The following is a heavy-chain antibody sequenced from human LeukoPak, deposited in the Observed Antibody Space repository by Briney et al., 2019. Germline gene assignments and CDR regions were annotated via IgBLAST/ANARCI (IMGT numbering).Heavy chain of an antibody. Sequence: GESLKISCKASGYSLTSYWIDWVRQMPGKGLEWMGIIYPGDSDTRYSPSFQGHVTISADKSISTAYLQWSSLKASDTAMYYCARRSSGTFFFDYWGQGTLVTVSS. CDR2: IYPGDSDT. D-gene: IGHD6-19*01. J-gene: IGHJ4*02. V-gene: IGHV5-51*01. CDR3: ARRSSGTFFFDY. CDR1: GYSLTSYW.